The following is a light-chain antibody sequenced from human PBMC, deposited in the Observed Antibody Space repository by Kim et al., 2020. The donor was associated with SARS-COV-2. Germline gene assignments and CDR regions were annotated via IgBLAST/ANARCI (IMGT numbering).Light chain of an antibody. CDR1: SLRSYY. V-gene: IGLV3-19*01. CDR2: GKN. Sequence: VALGQTVRITCQGDSLRSYYATWYQQKPGQAPILLIYGKNNRPSGIPDRFSCSSSGNTASLTITGTQAGDEADYYCNSRDTNDIVLFGGGTKLTVL. CDR3: NSRDTNDIVL. J-gene: IGLJ2*01.